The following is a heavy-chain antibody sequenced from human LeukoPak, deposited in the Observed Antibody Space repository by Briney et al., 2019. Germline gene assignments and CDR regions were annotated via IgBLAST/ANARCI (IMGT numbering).Heavy chain of an antibody. CDR2: ISYDGSNK. Sequence: GGSLRLSCAASGFTFSSYAMHWVRQAPGKGLEWVAVISYDGSNKYYADSVKGRFTISRDNSKNTLYLQMNNLRAEDTAVYYCASNGARHGSVALDYWGQGTLVTVSS. CDR3: ASNGARHGSVALDY. D-gene: IGHD2-8*01. V-gene: IGHV3-30*04. J-gene: IGHJ4*02. CDR1: GFTFSSYA.